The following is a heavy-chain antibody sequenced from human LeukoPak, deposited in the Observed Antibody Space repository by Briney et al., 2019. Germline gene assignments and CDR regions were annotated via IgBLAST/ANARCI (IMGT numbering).Heavy chain of an antibody. J-gene: IGHJ5*02. V-gene: IGHV4-4*07. CDR1: GGSISSYY. D-gene: IGHD3-3*01. CDR2: IYTSGST. Sequence: SETLSLTCTVSGGSISSYYWSWIRQPAGKGLEWIGRIYTSGSTNYNPSLKSRVTMSVDTSKNQFSLKLSSVTAADTAVYYCARGSYYDFWSGYYTIWFDPWGQGTLVTVSS. CDR3: ARGSYYDFWSGYYTIWFDP.